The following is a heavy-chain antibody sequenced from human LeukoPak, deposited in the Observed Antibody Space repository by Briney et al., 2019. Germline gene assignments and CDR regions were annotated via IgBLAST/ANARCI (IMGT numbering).Heavy chain of an antibody. Sequence: KTSETLSLTCTVSGGSISSYYWSWIRQPPGKGLEWIGYIYYSGSTNYNPSLKSRVTISVDTSKNQFSLKLSSVTAADTAVYYCARTRHYYYYMDVWGKGTTVTISS. CDR1: GGSISSYY. CDR3: ARTRHYYYYMDV. CDR2: IYYSGST. V-gene: IGHV4-59*01. J-gene: IGHJ6*03.